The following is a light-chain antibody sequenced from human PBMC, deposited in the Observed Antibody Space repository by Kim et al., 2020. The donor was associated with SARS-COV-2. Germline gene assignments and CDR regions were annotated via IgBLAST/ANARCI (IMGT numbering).Light chain of an antibody. CDR1: SLRRYY. J-gene: IGLJ2*01. Sequence: VALGQTVRITCQGDSLRRYYATWYQQTPGQAPIVVIYGKNNRPSGIPDRFSGSSSGDTASLTITGTQAGDEADYYCNSRGSNDNVLFGGGTKLTVL. V-gene: IGLV3-19*01. CDR3: NSRGSNDNVL. CDR2: GKN.